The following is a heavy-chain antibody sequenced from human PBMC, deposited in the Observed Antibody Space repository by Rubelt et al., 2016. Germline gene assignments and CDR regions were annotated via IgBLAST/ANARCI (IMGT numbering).Heavy chain of an antibody. CDR3: ARGSYSSSPGDY. J-gene: IGHJ4*02. V-gene: IGHV1-69*01. Sequence: GRVTITADESTSTAYMELSSLRSEDTAVYYCARGSYSSSPGDYWGQGTLVTVSS. D-gene: IGHD6-6*01.